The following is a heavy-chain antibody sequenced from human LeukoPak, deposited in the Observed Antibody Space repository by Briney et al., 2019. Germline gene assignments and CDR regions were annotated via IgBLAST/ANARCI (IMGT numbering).Heavy chain of an antibody. Sequence: SETLSLTCTVSGVSISSYYLSWIRQPAGKGLEWVWRIYSSGGTNYNPSLKSRVTMSVETSKNQFSLKLSSVTAADTAVYYCARDLGVFDYWGQGTLVTVSS. CDR3: ARDLGVFDY. CDR2: IYSSGGT. CDR1: GVSISSYY. V-gene: IGHV4-4*07. D-gene: IGHD3-16*01. J-gene: IGHJ4*02.